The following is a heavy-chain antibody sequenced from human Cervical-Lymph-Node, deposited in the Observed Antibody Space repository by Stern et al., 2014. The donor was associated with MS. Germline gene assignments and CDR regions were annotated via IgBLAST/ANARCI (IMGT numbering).Heavy chain of an antibody. CDR1: GGSISSYY. Sequence: QVQLQESGPGLVKPSETLSLTCTVSGGSISSYYWSWIRQPTGKGLEWIGYIYYSGSTNYNPSLKSRVTISVDTSKNQFSLKMSSVTAADTAVYYCARGRYDFWTAYYFDYWGQGTLVTVSS. J-gene: IGHJ4*02. V-gene: IGHV4-59*01. CDR3: ARGRYDFWTAYYFDY. D-gene: IGHD3/OR15-3a*01. CDR2: IYYSGST.